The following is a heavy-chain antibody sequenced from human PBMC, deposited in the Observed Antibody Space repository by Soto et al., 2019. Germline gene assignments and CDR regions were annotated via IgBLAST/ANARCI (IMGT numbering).Heavy chain of an antibody. V-gene: IGHV3-21*01. J-gene: IGHJ6*02. CDR2: ISSSSSYI. CDR3: ARVGSGYDLGGNYYYGMDV. D-gene: IGHD5-12*01. CDR1: GFTFSSYS. Sequence: EVQLVESGGGLVKPGGSPRLSCAASGFTFSSYSMNWVRQAPGKGLEWVSSISSSSSYIYYADSVKGRFTISRDNAKNSLYLEMNRLRAEDTAVYYWARVGSGYDLGGNYYYGMDVWGQGTTVTVSS.